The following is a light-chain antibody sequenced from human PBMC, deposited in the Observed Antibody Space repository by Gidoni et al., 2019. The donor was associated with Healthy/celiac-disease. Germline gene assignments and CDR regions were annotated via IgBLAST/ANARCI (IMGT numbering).Light chain of an antibody. CDR2: AAS. CDR3: QQSYSTPPWT. V-gene: IGKV1-39*01. J-gene: IGKJ1*01. Sequence: DIQMTQSPSFLSASVGDRVTITCRASQSISSHLNWYQQKPGKAPKLLIYAASSLQSGVPSRFSGSGSGTDFSLTISGLQPEDFAPYYCQQSYSTPPWTFGQGTKVEIK. CDR1: QSISSH.